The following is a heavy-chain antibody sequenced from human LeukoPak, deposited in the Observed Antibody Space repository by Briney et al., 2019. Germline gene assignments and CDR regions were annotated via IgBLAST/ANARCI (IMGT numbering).Heavy chain of an antibody. CDR1: RFTFSSYW. CDR2: INSDGSRK. J-gene: IGHJ5*02. CDR3: AKAYYGSGSPLDWFDP. Sequence: PGGSLRLSCAASRFTFSSYWMHWVRQAPGKGLVWVSRINSDGSRKSYADSVKGRFTISRDNAKNTLYLQMNSLRAEDTAVYYCAKAYYGSGSPLDWFDPWGQGTLVTVSS. V-gene: IGHV3-74*01. D-gene: IGHD3-10*01.